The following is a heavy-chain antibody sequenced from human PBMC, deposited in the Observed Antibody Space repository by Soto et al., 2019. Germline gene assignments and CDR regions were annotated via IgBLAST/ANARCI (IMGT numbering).Heavy chain of an antibody. Sequence: EVQLVESGGGLVKPGGSLRLSCAASSFTFSNAWMNWVRQAPGKGLEWVGRIKSKSDGGTTDYAAPVKGRFTISRDDSKNTLYLQMNSLKTEDTAAYYCTTSGNPHLDDCWGQGTLVTVSS. V-gene: IGHV3-15*07. J-gene: IGHJ4*02. CDR3: TTSGNPHLDDC. CDR2: IKSKSDGGTT. CDR1: SFTFSNAW.